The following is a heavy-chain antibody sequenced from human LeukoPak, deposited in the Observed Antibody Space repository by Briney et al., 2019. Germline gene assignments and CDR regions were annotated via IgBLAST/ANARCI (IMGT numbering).Heavy chain of an antibody. CDR1: GFSFSSYA. CDR2: ISYDGSNK. V-gene: IGHV3-30-3*01. J-gene: IGHJ4*02. Sequence: GSLRLSCAASGFSFSSYAMHWVRQAPGKGLEWVAVISYDGSNKYYADSVKGRFTISRDNSKNTLYLQMNSLRAEDTAVYYCARDEDYGGNVGGGYYFDYWGQGTLVTVSS. CDR3: ARDEDYGGNVGGGYYFDY. D-gene: IGHD4-23*01.